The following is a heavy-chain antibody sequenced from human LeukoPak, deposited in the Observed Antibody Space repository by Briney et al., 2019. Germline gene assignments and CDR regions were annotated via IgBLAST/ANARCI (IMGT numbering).Heavy chain of an antibody. J-gene: IGHJ5*02. CDR3: ATLVRYDSSGLRTAWFDP. V-gene: IGHV1-24*01. CDR2: FDPEDGET. Sequence: ASVKVSCKVSGYTLTELSMHWVRQAPGKGLEWMGGFDPEDGETIYAQKFQGRVTMTEDTSTDTAYMELSSLRSEDTAVYYCATLVRYDSSGLRTAWFDPWGQGTLVTVSS. D-gene: IGHD3-22*01. CDR1: GYTLTELS.